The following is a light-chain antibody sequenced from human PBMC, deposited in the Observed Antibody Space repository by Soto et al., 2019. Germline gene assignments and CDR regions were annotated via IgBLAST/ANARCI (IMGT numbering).Light chain of an antibody. CDR3: QPYDEWPLN. CDR1: QNVKTR. Sequence: EKVMTQSPATLSVTPGERATLSCRASQNVKTRLAWYQQKPGQAPRLLIFDAFTRATGIPARFSGSASGTDFTLTIRSLQSEDSAVYYCQPYDEWPLNFGGGTKVDIK. J-gene: IGKJ4*01. V-gene: IGKV3-15*01. CDR2: DAF.